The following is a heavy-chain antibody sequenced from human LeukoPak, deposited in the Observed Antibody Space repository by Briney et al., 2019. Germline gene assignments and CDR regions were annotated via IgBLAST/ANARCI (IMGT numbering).Heavy chain of an antibody. CDR3: VRGSSGTAVRGVSWAWFDP. D-gene: IGHD3-10*01. V-gene: IGHV3-7*05. CDR2: IKQDGSGK. J-gene: IGHJ5*02. CDR1: GFTFSNYW. Sequence: GGSLRLSCVASGFTFSNYWMSWVRQAPGKGLEWVANIKQDGSGKYFVDSVKGRFTISRDNVKNSLYLQMNSPRAEDTAVYYCVRGSSGTAVRGVSWAWFDPWGQGTLVTVSS.